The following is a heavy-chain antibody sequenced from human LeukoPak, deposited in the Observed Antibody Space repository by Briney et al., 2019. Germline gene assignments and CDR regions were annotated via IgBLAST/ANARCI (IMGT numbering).Heavy chain of an antibody. J-gene: IGHJ4*02. D-gene: IGHD3-3*01. CDR1: GFTFSTFS. CDR3: ARDPNLYDFWSGYLDY. V-gene: IGHV3-21*01. Sequence: PGGSLRLSCAASGFTFSTFSMNWVRQAPGKGLEWVSSISSSGSNIYYADSVKGRFTISRDNAEKSLYLQMNSLRAEDTAVYYCARDPNLYDFWSGYLDYWGQGTLVTVSS. CDR2: ISSSGSNI.